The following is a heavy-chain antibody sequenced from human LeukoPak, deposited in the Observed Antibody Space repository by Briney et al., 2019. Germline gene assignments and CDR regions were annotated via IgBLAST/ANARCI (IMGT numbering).Heavy chain of an antibody. J-gene: IGHJ6*02. V-gene: IGHV3-30-3*01. Sequence: GGSLRLSCVASGFTFSSYAIHWVRQAPGKGLEWVAAISYDGSNKLYADSVKGRFTISRDQSKNTVYLQMNSLRAEDTAVFYCARGNSYTYYYYGMDVWGQGTTVTVSS. CDR3: ARGNSYTYYYYGMDV. CDR1: GFTFSSYA. CDR2: ISYDGSNK. D-gene: IGHD1-1*01.